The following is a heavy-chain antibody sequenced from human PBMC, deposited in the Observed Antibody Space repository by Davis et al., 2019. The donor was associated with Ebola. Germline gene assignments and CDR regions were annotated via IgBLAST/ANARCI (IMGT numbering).Heavy chain of an antibody. CDR3: ARDLGNYGMDV. CDR1: GFTFSSYW. J-gene: IGHJ6*02. Sequence: GESLKISCAASGFTFSSYWMHWVRQAPGKGLVWVSRINSDGSSTSCADSVKGRFTISRDNAKNSLYLQMNSLRAEDTAVYYCARDLGNYGMDVWGQGTTVTVSS. D-gene: IGHD7-27*01. V-gene: IGHV3-74*01. CDR2: INSDGSST.